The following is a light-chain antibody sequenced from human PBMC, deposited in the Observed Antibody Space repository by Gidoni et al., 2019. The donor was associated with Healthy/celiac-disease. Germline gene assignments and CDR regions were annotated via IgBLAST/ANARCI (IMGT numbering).Light chain of an antibody. J-gene: IGKJ4*01. CDR2: AAS. CDR3: QQSYSTLT. Sequence: DIQMTQSPSSLSASVGDRVTITCRASQSISSYFNWYQQTPGKAPKLLIYAASSLQSGVPSRFSGSGSGTDFTLTISSLQPEEFATYYCQQSYSTLTFGGGTKVEIK. V-gene: IGKV1-39*01. CDR1: QSISSY.